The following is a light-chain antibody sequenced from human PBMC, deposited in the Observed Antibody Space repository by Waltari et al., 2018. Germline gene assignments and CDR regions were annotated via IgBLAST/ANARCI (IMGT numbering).Light chain of an antibody. CDR3: QGWDGSSDRPGV. J-gene: IGLJ3*02. Sequence: SEALPQPPSVAAAPGTTASIPCSGNNLSNKRVHGYQQKAGQAPVLVVYNDDELPPATPARVSGSVSENAATVSISWVEPEDEADYYCQGWDGSSDRPGVFGGGTKLSVL. V-gene: IGLV3-21*03. CDR1: NLSNKR. CDR2: NDD.